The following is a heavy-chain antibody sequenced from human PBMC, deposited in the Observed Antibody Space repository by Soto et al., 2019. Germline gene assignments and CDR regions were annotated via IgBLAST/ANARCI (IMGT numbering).Heavy chain of an antibody. CDR3: ARGRYCLTGRCFPNWFDS. Sequence: SETLSLTCSVSGDSISTVDYFWSWIRQPPGQALEYIGYIYKSTTTYYNPSFESRVAISLDTSKSQFSLNVTSVTAADTAVYFCARGRYCLTGRCFPNWFDSWGQGTLVTVSS. CDR1: GDSISTVDYF. J-gene: IGHJ5*01. V-gene: IGHV4-30-4*01. D-gene: IGHD2-15*01. CDR2: IYKSTTT.